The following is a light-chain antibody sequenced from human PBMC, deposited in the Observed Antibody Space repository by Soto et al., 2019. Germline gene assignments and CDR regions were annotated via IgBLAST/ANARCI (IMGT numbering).Light chain of an antibody. CDR1: QYINNY. J-gene: IGKJ4*01. V-gene: IGKV1-33*01. CDR3: QQYDDLPLT. CDR2: DAS. Sequence: DIQMTQSPSSLSASGRDRVTITCQASQYINNYLNWYQQRPGQAPRLLIYDASNLETGVPSRFSGSGFGTHFTFTISSLQPEDVATYYCQQYDDLPLTFGGGTWVEI.